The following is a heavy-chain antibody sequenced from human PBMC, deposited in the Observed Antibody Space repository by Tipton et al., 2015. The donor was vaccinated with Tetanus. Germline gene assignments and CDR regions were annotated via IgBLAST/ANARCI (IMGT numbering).Heavy chain of an antibody. J-gene: IGHJ5*02. CDR1: GGSITSYY. V-gene: IGHV4-59*01. Sequence: TLSLTCTVSGGSITSYYWTWIRQPPGRGLEWIGYVHYSGSTNYSPSLRSRVTLSVDTSKNQFSLKLSSVTAADTAVYYCARQLWGYWFDPWGQGTLVTVSS. D-gene: IGHD7-27*01. CDR3: ARQLWGYWFDP. CDR2: VHYSGST.